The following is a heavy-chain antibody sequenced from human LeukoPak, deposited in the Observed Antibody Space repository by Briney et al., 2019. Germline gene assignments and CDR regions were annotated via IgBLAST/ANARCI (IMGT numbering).Heavy chain of an antibody. Sequence: SSETLSLTCTVSGGSISSSSYYWGWIRQPPGEGLEWIGSIYYSGSTYYNPSLKSRVTISVDTSKNQFSLKLSSVTAADTAVYYCARVVAPHRRRDLYYFDYWGQGTLVTVSS. J-gene: IGHJ4*02. CDR2: IYYSGST. D-gene: IGHD2-15*01. CDR3: ARVVAPHRRRDLYYFDY. CDR1: GGSISSSSYY. V-gene: IGHV4-39*07.